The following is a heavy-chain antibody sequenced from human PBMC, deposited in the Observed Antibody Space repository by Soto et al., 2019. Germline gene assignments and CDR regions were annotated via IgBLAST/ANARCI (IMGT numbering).Heavy chain of an antibody. CDR3: ARLGDYLWETKLEY. V-gene: IGHV4-39*01. CDR2: IYYSGTT. J-gene: IGHJ4*02. CDR1: GDSFSSSDYY. Sequence: HLQLQESGPGLVKPSETLSLTCTVSGDSFSSSDYYWGWIRQPPGKGLEWIGSIYYSGTTYYNPSLKSRVTISLDTSRNQFSLKLNSVTAADTATHYCARLGDYLWETKLEYWGQGTLVTVAS. D-gene: IGHD1-1*01.